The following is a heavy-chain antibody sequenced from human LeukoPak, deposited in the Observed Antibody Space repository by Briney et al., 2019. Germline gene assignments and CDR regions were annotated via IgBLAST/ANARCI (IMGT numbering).Heavy chain of an antibody. CDR2: IYYSGST. Sequence: SETLSLTCTVSGGSISSYYWSWIRQPPGKGLEWIGYIYYSGSTNYNPSLKSRVTISVDTSKNQFSLKLSSVTAADTAVYYCARVVVGGAFDIWGQGAMVTVSS. CDR3: ARVVVGGAFDI. D-gene: IGHD3-10*01. J-gene: IGHJ3*02. V-gene: IGHV4-59*01. CDR1: GGSISSYY.